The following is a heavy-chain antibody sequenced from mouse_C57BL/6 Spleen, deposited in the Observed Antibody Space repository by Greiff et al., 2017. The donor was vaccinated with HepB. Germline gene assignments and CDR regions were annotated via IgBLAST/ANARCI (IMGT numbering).Heavy chain of an antibody. D-gene: IGHD2-5*01. CDR3: ARRGKDEGRDYSNLWFAY. Sequence: VQLQQSGPELVKPGASVKISCKASGYSFTDYNINWVKQSNGKSLEWIGVINPNYGTTSYNQKFKGKATLTVDQSSSTAYMQLNSLTSEDSAVYYCARRGKDEGRDYSNLWFAYWGQGTLVTVSA. V-gene: IGHV1-39*01. CDR2: INPNYGTT. CDR1: GYSFTDYN. J-gene: IGHJ3*01.